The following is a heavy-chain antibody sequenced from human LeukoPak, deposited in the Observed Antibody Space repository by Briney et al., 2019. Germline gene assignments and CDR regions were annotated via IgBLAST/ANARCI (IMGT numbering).Heavy chain of an antibody. Sequence: ASVKVSCKASGGTFSSYAISWVRQAPGQGLEWMGWINPNSGGTNYAQKFQGRVTMTRDTSISTAYMELSRLRSDDTAVYYCARVSSSSYFDYWGQGTLVTVSS. CDR1: GGTFSSYA. CDR3: ARVSSSSYFDY. J-gene: IGHJ4*02. D-gene: IGHD6-6*01. CDR2: INPNSGGT. V-gene: IGHV1-2*02.